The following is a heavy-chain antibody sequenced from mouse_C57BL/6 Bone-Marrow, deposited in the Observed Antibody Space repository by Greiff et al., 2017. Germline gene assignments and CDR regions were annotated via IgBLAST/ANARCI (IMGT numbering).Heavy chain of an antibody. CDR3: ARHYGYDGDY. J-gene: IGHJ2*01. CDR2: IHPNSGST. CDR1: GYTFTSYW. V-gene: IGHV1-64*01. Sequence: VQLQQPGAELVKPGASVKLSCKASGYTFTSYWMHWVKQRPGPGLEWIGMIHPNSGSTNYNEKFKSKATLTVDKSSSTAYMQLSSLTSEDSAVYYGARHYGYDGDYWGQGTTLTVSA. D-gene: IGHD2-2*01.